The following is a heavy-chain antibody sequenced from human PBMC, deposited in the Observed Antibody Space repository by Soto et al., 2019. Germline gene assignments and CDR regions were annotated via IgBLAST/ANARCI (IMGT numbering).Heavy chain of an antibody. V-gene: IGHV3-48*03. CDR2: ISSSGYTI. Sequence: EVQLVDSGGGLVQPGGSLRLSCAASGFTYSSFDMNWVRQAPGKGLEWVSHISSSGYTIYDADSIRGRFTISRDNAKNSLYLQMNSLRVEDTGVYYCARGIGYNIFDYWGQGTLVTVSS. CDR1: GFTYSSFD. J-gene: IGHJ4*02. CDR3: ARGIGYNIFDY. D-gene: IGHD5-18*01.